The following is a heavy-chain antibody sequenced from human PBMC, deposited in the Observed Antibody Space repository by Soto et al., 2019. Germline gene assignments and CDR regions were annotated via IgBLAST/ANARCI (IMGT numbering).Heavy chain of an antibody. CDR2: IKQDGNEK. Sequence: EVQLVESGGGLVQPGGSLRLSCAVSGFTFSDYWMSWVRQAPGKGLEWVANIKQDGNEKYYVDSVKGRFTISRDNAKNSLYLQMNRLRAEDTAVYYCARGLGSSGWYSPGDAFDIWGQGTMVTVSS. V-gene: IGHV3-7*01. D-gene: IGHD6-19*01. CDR3: ARGLGSSGWYSPGDAFDI. J-gene: IGHJ3*02. CDR1: GFTFSDYW.